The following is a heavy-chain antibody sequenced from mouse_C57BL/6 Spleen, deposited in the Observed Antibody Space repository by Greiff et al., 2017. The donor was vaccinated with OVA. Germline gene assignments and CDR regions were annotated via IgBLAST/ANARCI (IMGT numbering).Heavy chain of an antibody. CDR2: ISGGGGNT. V-gene: IGHV5-9*01. J-gene: IGHJ1*03. CDR1: GFTFSSYT. CDR3: ARGLLGGYFDV. Sequence: EVKLMESGGGLVKPGGSLKLSCAASGFTFSSYTMSWVRQTPEKRLEWVATISGGGGNTYYPDSVKGRFTISRDNAKNTLYLQMSSLRSEDTALYYCARGLLGGYFDVWGTGTTVTVSS. D-gene: IGHD4-1*01.